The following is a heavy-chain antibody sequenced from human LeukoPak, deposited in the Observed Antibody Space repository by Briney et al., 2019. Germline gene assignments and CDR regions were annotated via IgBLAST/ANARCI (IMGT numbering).Heavy chain of an antibody. D-gene: IGHD4-11*01. V-gene: IGHV1-69*01. CDR2: MIPIFGTA. CDR3: ASSRPDYGNYVGYYGMDV. Sequence: SVKVSCKASGGTFSSYAISWVRQAPGQGLEWMGGMIPIFGTANYAQKFQGRVTITADESTSTAYMELSSLRSEDTAVYYCASSRPDYGNYVGYYGMDVWGQGTTVTVSS. J-gene: IGHJ6*02. CDR1: GGTFSSYA.